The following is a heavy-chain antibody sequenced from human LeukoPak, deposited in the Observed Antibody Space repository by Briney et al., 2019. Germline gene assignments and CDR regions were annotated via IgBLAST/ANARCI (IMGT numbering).Heavy chain of an antibody. CDR1: GFTFRAYA. CDR2: MSASGDTT. CDR3: ALGYCSGGDCYAKPYYFDH. J-gene: IGHJ4*02. V-gene: IGHV3-23*01. D-gene: IGHD2-15*01. Sequence: GGSLRLSCAAPGFTFRAYAMSWVRQAPGKGLEWVSLMSASGDTTYYADSVKGRFTISRDNSRNTLYLQMSSLRAEDTAVYYCALGYCSGGDCYAKPYYFDHWGQGTLVTVSS.